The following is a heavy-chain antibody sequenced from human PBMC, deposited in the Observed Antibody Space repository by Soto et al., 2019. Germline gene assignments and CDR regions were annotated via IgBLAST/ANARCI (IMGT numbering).Heavy chain of an antibody. CDR2: IYYSGST. D-gene: IGHD4-4*01. CDR3: ASWGTTVLSGDSPQGYYYYYGMDV. V-gene: IGHV4-59*01. J-gene: IGHJ6*02. Sequence: SETLSLTCTVSGGSISSYYWSWIRQPPGKGLEWIGYIYYSGSTNYNPSLKSRVTISVDTSKNQFSLKLSFVTAADTAVYYCASWGTTVLSGDSPQGYYYYYGMDVWGQGTTVTVSS. CDR1: GGSISSYY.